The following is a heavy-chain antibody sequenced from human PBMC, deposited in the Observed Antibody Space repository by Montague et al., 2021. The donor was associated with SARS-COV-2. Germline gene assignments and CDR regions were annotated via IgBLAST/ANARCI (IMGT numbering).Heavy chain of an antibody. D-gene: IGHD7-27*01. CDR2: INPNSGGT. J-gene: IGHJ6*02. CDR3: ARMGKGSYYYGMDV. V-gene: IGHV1-2*04. Sequence: SVKVSCKASGYTFTGHYMHWVRQAPGQGLEWMGWINPNSGGTNYVQKFQGWVTMTRDTSISTAYMELSRLRSDDTAVYYCARMGKGSYYYGMDVWGQGTTVTVSS. CDR1: GYTFTGHY.